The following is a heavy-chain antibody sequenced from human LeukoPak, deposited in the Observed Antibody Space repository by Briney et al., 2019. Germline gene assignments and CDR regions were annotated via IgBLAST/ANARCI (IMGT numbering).Heavy chain of an antibody. CDR3: ARVAGYGVNDY. Sequence: SETLSLTCTVSGGSVSSYYWSWIRQPPGKGLEWIGYIYYSGSTYYNPSLKSRVTISVDTSKNQFSLKLSSVTAADTAVYYCARVAGYGVNDYWGQGTLVTVSS. D-gene: IGHD2-8*01. V-gene: IGHV4-59*06. J-gene: IGHJ4*02. CDR1: GGSVSSYY. CDR2: IYYSGST.